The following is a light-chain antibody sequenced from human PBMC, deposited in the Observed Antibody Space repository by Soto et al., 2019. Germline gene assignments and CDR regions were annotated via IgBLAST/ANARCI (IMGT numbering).Light chain of an antibody. V-gene: IGKV3-15*01. Sequence: EIVMTQSPATLSVSPGERATLYCRASQSISSDLAWYQQKPGQAPRLLIYGASTRATGIPARVSGSGSGTEFTLTISSLQSEDFAVYYCQQYNDWPLTFGQGTKLEIK. CDR3: QQYNDWPLT. CDR2: GAS. CDR1: QSISSD. J-gene: IGKJ2*01.